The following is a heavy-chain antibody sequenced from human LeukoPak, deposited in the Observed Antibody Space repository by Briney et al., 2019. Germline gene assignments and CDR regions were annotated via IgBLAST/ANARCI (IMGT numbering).Heavy chain of an antibody. CDR3: ARVPRVLRFLEHYFDY. CDR2: INHSGST. V-gene: IGHV4-34*01. CDR1: GGSFSGYY. Sequence: SETLSLTCAVYGGSFSGYYWSWIRQPPGKGLEWIGEINHSGSTNYNPSLKSRVTISVDTSENQFSLKLSSVTAADTAVYYCARVPRVLRFLEHYFDYWGQGTLVTVSS. J-gene: IGHJ4*02. D-gene: IGHD3-3*01.